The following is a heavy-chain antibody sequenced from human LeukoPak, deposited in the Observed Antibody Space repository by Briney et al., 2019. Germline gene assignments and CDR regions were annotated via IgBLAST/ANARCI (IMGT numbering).Heavy chain of an antibody. CDR2: INTDGRIT. D-gene: IGHD1-26*01. CDR1: GFSFRNYA. V-gene: IGHV3-64*02. J-gene: IGHJ4*02. CDR3: TRDGGSFCDFDY. Sequence: PGGSLRLSCVASGFSFRNYAIHWVRQAPGKGLEYVSAINTDGRITYYADSVKGRFTISRDNSKNTVYLQMGSLRGEDMAVYYCTRDGGSFCDFDYWGQGALVTVSS.